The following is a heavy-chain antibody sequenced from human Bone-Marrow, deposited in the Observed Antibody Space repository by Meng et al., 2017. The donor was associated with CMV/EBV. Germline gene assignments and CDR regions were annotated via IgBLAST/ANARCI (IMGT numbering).Heavy chain of an antibody. V-gene: IGHV1-2*02. CDR2: INPNSGGT. J-gene: IGHJ6*02. CDR3: ARVPGYDFWSGYRGMDV. D-gene: IGHD3-3*01. CDR1: GYTFTGYY. Sequence: ASVKVSCKASGYTFTGYYMHWVRQAPGQGLEWMGWINPNSGGTNYAQKFQGRVTMTRDTSTSTAYMELRSLRSDDTAVYYCARVPGYDFWSGYRGMDVWGQGTTVTVSS.